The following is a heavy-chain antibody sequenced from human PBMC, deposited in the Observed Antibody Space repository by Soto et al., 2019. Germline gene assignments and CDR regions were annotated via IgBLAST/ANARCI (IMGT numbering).Heavy chain of an antibody. CDR1: GYTFTSYY. D-gene: IGHD5-12*01. Sequence: GASVKVSCKASGYTFTSYYMHWVRQAPGQGLEWMGIINPSGGSTSYAQKFQGRVTMTRGTSTSTVYMELSSLRSEYTAVYYCARDLTQRWLQFDYWGQGTLVTVSS. CDR2: INPSGGST. CDR3: ARDLTQRWLQFDY. V-gene: IGHV1-46*01. J-gene: IGHJ4*02.